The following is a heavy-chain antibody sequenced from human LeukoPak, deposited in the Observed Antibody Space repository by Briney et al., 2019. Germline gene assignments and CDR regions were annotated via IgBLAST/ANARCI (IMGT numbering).Heavy chain of an antibody. CDR3: ARGIIRSSSWYVGDYYYYYGMDV. J-gene: IGHJ6*02. Sequence: SGTLSLTCAVSGGSISSSSYYWGWIRQPPGKGLKWIGSIYYSGSTYYNPSLKSRVTISVDTSKNQFSLKLSSVTAADTAVYYCARGIIRSSSWYVGDYYYYYGMDVWGQGTTVTVSS. D-gene: IGHD6-13*01. V-gene: IGHV4-39*07. CDR2: IYYSGST. CDR1: GGSISSSSYY.